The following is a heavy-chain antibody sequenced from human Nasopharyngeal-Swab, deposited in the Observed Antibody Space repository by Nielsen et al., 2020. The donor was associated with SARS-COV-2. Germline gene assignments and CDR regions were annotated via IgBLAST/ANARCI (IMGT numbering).Heavy chain of an antibody. Sequence: GESLKISCAASGFIFSESAMHWVRRASGKGLEWVGRIGDKAHNYATTYGASMRGRFTISRDDSSNTAFLQMDNLKTEDTALYYCTTDFYFDYWGQGALVTVSS. V-gene: IGHV3-73*01. CDR1: GFIFSESA. J-gene: IGHJ4*02. CDR2: IGDKAHNYAT. CDR3: TTDFYFDY.